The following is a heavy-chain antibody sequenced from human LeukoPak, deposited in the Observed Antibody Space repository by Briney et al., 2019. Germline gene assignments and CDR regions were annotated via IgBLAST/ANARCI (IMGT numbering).Heavy chain of an antibody. CDR2: INPNSGGT. Sequence: ASVKVSCKASGYTFTRYYMHWVRQAPGQGLEWMGWINPNSGGTNYAQKFQGRVTMTRDTSISTAYMELSRLRSDDTAVYYCARRTEDIVVVPAAMGDYYYMDVWGKGTTVTVSS. CDR3: ARRTEDIVVVPAAMGDYYYMDV. V-gene: IGHV1-2*02. J-gene: IGHJ6*03. CDR1: GYTFTRYY. D-gene: IGHD2-2*01.